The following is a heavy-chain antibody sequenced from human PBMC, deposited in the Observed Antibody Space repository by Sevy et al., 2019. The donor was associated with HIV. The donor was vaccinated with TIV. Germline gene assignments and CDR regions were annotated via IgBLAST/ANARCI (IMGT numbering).Heavy chain of an antibody. D-gene: IGHD2-21*02. CDR3: ARETDCGGDCYAGGY. J-gene: IGHJ4*02. V-gene: IGHV1-18*01. CDR1: GYTFTSYG. Sequence: ASVKVSCKASGYTFTSYGISWVRQAPGQGLEWMGWISAYNGNTNYAQKLQGRVTMTTDKSTGTAYMELKSLRSDDTAVYYCARETDCGGDCYAGGYWGQGTLVTVSS. CDR2: ISAYNGNT.